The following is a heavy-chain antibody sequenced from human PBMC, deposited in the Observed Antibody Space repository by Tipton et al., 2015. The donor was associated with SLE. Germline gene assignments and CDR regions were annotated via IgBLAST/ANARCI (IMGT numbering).Heavy chain of an antibody. V-gene: IGHV3-7*01. J-gene: IGHJ5*02. CDR1: GGSISSSSYY. Sequence: SLRLSCTVSGGSISSSSYYWGWIRQPPGKGLEWVANIKQDGSEKYYVDSVKGRFTISRDNAKNSLYLQMNSLRAEDTAVYYCARDIVVVPAAIHSRDNWFDPWGQGTLVTVSS. CDR2: IKQDGSEK. D-gene: IGHD2-2*02. CDR3: ARDIVVVPAAIHSRDNWFDP.